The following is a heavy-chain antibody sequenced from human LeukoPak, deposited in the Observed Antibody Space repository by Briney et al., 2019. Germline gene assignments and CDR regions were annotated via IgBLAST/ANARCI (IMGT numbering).Heavy chain of an antibody. J-gene: IGHJ6*02. Sequence: GASVKVSCKASGGTFSSYAISWVRRAPGQGLEWMGGIIPIFGTANYAQKFQGRVTITADESTSTAYMELSSLRSEDTAVYYCASPYSGSYYYYYGMDVWGQGTTVTVSS. CDR1: GGTFSSYA. D-gene: IGHD1-26*01. CDR2: IIPIFGTA. CDR3: ASPYSGSYYYYYGMDV. V-gene: IGHV1-69*13.